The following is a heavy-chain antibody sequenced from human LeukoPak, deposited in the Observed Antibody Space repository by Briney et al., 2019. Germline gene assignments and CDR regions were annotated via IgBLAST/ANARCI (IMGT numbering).Heavy chain of an antibody. D-gene: IGHD6-13*01. J-gene: IGHJ2*01. V-gene: IGHV3-74*01. CDR1: GFTFSNYW. CDR3: AREALGNWYFDL. CDR2: INSDGSST. Sequence: GGSLRLSCAASGFTFSNYWMHWVRQAPGKGLVWVSRINSDGSSTNYADSVKGRFTISRDNAKNTVYLQMNSLTAEDTAVYYCAREALGNWYFDLWGRDTLVTVSS.